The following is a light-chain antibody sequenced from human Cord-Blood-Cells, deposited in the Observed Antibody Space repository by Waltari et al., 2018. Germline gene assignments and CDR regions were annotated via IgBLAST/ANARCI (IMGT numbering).Light chain of an antibody. V-gene: IGLV2-23*01. CDR3: CSYAGSSTCV. CDR2: EGS. CDR1: SSDVGSYTL. J-gene: IGLJ1*01. Sequence: QSALTQPASVSGSPGQSITISCTGTSSDVGSYTLASWYQQHPGKAPKLRIYEGSKGPSGVCNRFSGSKSSNTASLPIYGLQAEDEADYYCCSYAGSSTCVFGTGTKVTVL.